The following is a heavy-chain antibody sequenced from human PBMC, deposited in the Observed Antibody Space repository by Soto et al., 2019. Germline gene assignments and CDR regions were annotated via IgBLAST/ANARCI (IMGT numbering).Heavy chain of an antibody. V-gene: IGHV3-9*01. Sequence: EVQLVESGGGLVQPGRSLRLSCAASGFIFDDFGMHWVRQAPGKGLEWVSGVTWNSGNIDYADSVKGRFTITRDNAKNSLYLQMNSLRGEDTALYYCAKDRYGSLAGGMDVWGQGTTVTVSS. CDR2: VTWNSGNI. CDR3: AKDRYGSLAGGMDV. CDR1: GFIFDDFG. J-gene: IGHJ6*02. D-gene: IGHD1-26*01.